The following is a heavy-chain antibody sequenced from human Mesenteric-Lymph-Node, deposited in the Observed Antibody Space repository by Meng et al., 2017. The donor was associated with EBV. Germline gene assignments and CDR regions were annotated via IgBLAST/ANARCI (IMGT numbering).Heavy chain of an antibody. CDR1: GGSVNIGRYS. CDR3: VRGAAIGPRYFDY. V-gene: IGHV4-61*01. CDR2: IYYSGTT. D-gene: IGHD2-2*02. J-gene: IGHJ4*02. Sequence: VRQQASGPWLRTPSVSLPLPCTVSGGSVNIGRYSWSWIRQPPGKGLEWMWYIYYSGTTNYNPSLKGRVTISLDTSKNQFSLKLSSVTAADTAVYYCVRGAAIGPRYFDYWGQGTLVTVSS.